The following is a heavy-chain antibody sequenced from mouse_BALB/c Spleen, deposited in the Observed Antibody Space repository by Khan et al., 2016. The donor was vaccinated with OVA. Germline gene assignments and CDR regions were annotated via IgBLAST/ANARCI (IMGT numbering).Heavy chain of an antibody. V-gene: IGHV3-2*02. CDR2: IRYSGNT. D-gene: IGHD1-1*01. CDR3: ARVYGGDFDY. J-gene: IGHJ2*01. Sequence: VQLKQSGPGLVKPSQSLSLTCTVTGYSITSDYAWNWIRQFPGNKLEWMGFIRYSGNTNYNPSLKSRISITRDTSKNQFFLQLNSVTTEDTATYYCARVYGGDFDYWGQGTTLIVSS. CDR1: GYSITSDYA.